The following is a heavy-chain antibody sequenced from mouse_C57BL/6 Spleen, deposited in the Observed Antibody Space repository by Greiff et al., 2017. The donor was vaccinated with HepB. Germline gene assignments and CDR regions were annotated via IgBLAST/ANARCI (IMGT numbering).Heavy chain of an antibody. CDR1: GFTFSDYG. V-gene: IGHV5-17*01. CDR3: ARPPHYYGSSAWFAY. J-gene: IGHJ3*01. D-gene: IGHD1-1*01. CDR2: ISSGSSTI. Sequence: EVQLVESGGGLVKPGGSLKLSCAASGFTFSDYGMHWVRQAPEKGLEWVAYISSGSSTIYYADTVKGRFTISRDNAKNTLFLQMTSLRSEDTAMYYCARPPHYYGSSAWFAYWGQGTLVTVSA.